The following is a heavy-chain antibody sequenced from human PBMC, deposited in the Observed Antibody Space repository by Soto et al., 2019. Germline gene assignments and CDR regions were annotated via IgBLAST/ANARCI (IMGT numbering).Heavy chain of an antibody. J-gene: IGHJ4*02. CDR3: ASQGVSHFYYFDY. CDR1: GGSISSYY. Sequence: QVQLQESGPGLVKPSETLSLTCTVSGGSISSYYWSWIRQPPGKALEWIGYIYYSGSTNYNPSLKSRVTISVDTSKNLFSLKLSSVTAADTAVYYCASQGVSHFYYFDYWGQGTLVTVSS. D-gene: IGHD6-13*01. V-gene: IGHV4-59*08. CDR2: IYYSGST.